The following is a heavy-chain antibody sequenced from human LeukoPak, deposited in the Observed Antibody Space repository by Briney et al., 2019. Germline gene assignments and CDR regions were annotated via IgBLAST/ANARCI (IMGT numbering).Heavy chain of an antibody. V-gene: IGHV3-72*01. CDR3: ARDYTSGGMDV. D-gene: IGHD3-10*01. CDR1: GFTFSDHY. CDR2: TRNKANRYTT. J-gene: IGHJ6*02. Sequence: GSLRLSCAVSGFTFSDHYMDWVRQAPGKGLEWVGRTRNKANRYTTEYAASVKGRFTISRDESKNSLYLQMNSLKTEDMAVYYCARDYTSGGMDVWGQGTTVTVSS.